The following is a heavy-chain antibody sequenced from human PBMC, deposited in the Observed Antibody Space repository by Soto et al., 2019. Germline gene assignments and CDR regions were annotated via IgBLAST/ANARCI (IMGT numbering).Heavy chain of an antibody. V-gene: IGHV3-15*01. CDR3: ATDAPTSNWDTGHSDH. CDR2: ITSRTYGATT. Sequence: GSLRLSCAGSGLPFNNAWMTWVRQAPGQGLEWIGRITSRTYGATTDYAAPVKGRFSISRDDSKNMVFLQMNSLKTEDTAVYYCATDAPTSNWDTGHSDHWGKGNMVNVSS. J-gene: IGHJ4*02. CDR1: GLPFNNAW. D-gene: IGHD4-4*01.